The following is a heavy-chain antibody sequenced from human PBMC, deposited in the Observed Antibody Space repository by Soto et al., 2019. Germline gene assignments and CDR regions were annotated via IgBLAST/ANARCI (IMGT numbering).Heavy chain of an antibody. CDR1: GYNFTAFW. J-gene: IGHJ5*01. Sequence: PGESLKISCKASGYNFTAFWIHRVRQMPGKGLEWLGKIDPSDSYTNYSPSFEGHVTISTDNSITTAYLQWSSLRASDTALYFCARVHKNWFDSWAQGTMVTVSS. CDR2: IDPSDSYT. CDR3: ARVHKNWFDS. V-gene: IGHV5-10-1*01.